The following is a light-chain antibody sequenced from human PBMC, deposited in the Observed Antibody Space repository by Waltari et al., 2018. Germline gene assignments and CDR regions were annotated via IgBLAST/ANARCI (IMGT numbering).Light chain of an antibody. CDR3: QQYNTYPLT. CDR2: KAS. Sequence: DIQMTQSPSTLSASVGDRVTITCRASQSISSLLAWYQQKPGKAPKLLIHKASSLESGVPSRFSGSGSGTEFTLTISSLQPDDFATYYCQQYNTYPLTFGGGTKVEIK. CDR1: QSISSL. J-gene: IGKJ4*01. V-gene: IGKV1-5*03.